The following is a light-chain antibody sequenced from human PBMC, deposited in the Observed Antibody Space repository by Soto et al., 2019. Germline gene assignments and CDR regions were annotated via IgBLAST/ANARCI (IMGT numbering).Light chain of an antibody. Sequence: EIVLTQSPATLSLSPGERATLSCRASQSVSSYLACYQQKPGQAPRLLIYDASNRATGIPARFSGNGSGTDFTLTISSLEPEDFAVYYCQQRSNWPPSITFGQGTRLEIK. CDR1: QSVSSY. J-gene: IGKJ5*01. V-gene: IGKV3-11*01. CDR2: DAS. CDR3: QQRSNWPPSIT.